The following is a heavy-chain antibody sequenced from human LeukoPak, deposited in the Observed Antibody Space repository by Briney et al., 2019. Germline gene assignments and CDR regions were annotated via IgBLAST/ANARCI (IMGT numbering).Heavy chain of an antibody. CDR3: AKSAPDSGTYLFYFGS. CDR2: IDGGGGSA. D-gene: IGHD1-26*01. J-gene: IGHJ4*02. V-gene: IGHV3-23*01. CDR1: GFTFSTYA. Sequence: GGSLRLSCAASGFTFSTYAMSWVRQAPGKGLEWVSGIDGGGGSAQYADSVKGRFTISRDNSKNTLYLQINSLRAEDTAVYYCAKSAPDSGTYLFYFGSWGQGTLVTVSS.